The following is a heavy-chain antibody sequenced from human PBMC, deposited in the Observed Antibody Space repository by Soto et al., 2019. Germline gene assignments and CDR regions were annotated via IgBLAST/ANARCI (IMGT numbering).Heavy chain of an antibody. Sequence: PSKTLSLTCTGSRRSLSRNRCHWACIRQPPGKGLEWIASIKYSGPTFYNPSLKSRVTLSVDTSKNQFALKLSSVTAAETAVYYCARHGITGSYYDAFDIWGQGTMVT. CDR2: IKYSGPT. J-gene: IGHJ3*02. V-gene: IGHV4-39*01. D-gene: IGHD1-26*01. CDR1: RRSLSRNRCH. CDR3: ARHGITGSYYDAFDI.